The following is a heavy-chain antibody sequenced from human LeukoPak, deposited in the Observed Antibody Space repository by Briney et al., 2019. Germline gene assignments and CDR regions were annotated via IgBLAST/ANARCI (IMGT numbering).Heavy chain of an antibody. CDR1: GYTFTSYG. V-gene: IGHV1-18*01. D-gene: IGHD3-22*01. Sequence: ASVKVSCKASGYTFTSYGISWVRQAPGQGLEWMGWISAYNGNTNYAQKLQGRVTMTTDTSTSTAYMELRSLRSDDTAVYYCAGDGYYYGSSGYKHFDYWGQGTLVTVSS. CDR3: AGDGYYYGSSGYKHFDY. J-gene: IGHJ4*02. CDR2: ISAYNGNT.